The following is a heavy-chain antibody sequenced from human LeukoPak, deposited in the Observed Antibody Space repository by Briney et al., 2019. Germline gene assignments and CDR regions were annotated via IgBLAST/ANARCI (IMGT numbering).Heavy chain of an antibody. CDR2: ISYDGSNK. CDR3: ARDSLAAAGTGRPDY. D-gene: IGHD6-13*01. CDR1: GFTFSSYA. V-gene: IGHV3-30-3*01. Sequence: GGSLSLSCAASGFTFSSYAMHWVRQAPGKGLEWVAVISYDGSNKYYADSVRGRFTISRDNSKNTLYLQMNSLRAEDTAVYYCARDSLAAAGTGRPDYWGQGTLVTVSS. J-gene: IGHJ4*02.